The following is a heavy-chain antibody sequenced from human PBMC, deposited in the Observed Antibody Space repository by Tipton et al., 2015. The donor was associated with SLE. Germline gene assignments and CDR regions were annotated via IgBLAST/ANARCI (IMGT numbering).Heavy chain of an antibody. CDR3: ARGYDYGDYLGWFDP. CDR1: GGSSSSTSYY. CDR2: VYTTGVT. Sequence: TLSLTCSVSGGSSSSTSYYCNWIRQPAGKGLEWVGRVYTTGVTNYNPSLKSRVTMSVDTSTKQFSLRLTSVTAADTAVYYCARGYDYGDYLGWFDPWGQGTLVTVSS. J-gene: IGHJ5*02. D-gene: IGHD4-17*01. V-gene: IGHV4-61*02.